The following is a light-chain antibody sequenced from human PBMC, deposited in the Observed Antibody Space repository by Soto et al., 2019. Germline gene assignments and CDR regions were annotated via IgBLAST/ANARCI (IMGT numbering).Light chain of an antibody. CDR1: QSISGW. CDR3: QQYNSYQYP. J-gene: IGKJ2*01. CDR2: KAS. V-gene: IGKV1-5*03. Sequence: DIPMTQSPSTLSASVGDRVTITCRASQSISGWLAWYQQKPGKAPKLLIYKASSLESGVPSRFSGSGSGTEFTLTISSLQPDDFATYSCQQYNSYQYPFGQGTKLEIK.